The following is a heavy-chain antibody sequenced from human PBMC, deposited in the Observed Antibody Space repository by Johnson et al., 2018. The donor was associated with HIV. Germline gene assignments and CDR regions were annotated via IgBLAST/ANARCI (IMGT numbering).Heavy chain of an antibody. D-gene: IGHD1-26*01. CDR2: INWNGGST. CDR1: GFTFDDYG. CDR3: ARGGGSYYSGAFDI. J-gene: IGHJ3*02. Sequence: VQLVESGGGVARPGGSLRLSCAASGFTFDDYGMSWVRQAPGKGLEWVSGINWNGGSTGYADSVRGRFTISRDNAKNSLYLQMNSLRAEDTALYYCARGGGSYYSGAFDIWGQGTMVTVSS. V-gene: IGHV3-20*04.